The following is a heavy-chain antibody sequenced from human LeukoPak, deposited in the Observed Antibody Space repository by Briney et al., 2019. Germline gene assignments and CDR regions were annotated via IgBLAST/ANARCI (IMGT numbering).Heavy chain of an antibody. CDR2: ISPSGSGI. CDR1: GFTLSDYY. J-gene: IGHJ4*02. Sequence: GGSLRLSCAASGFTLSDYYMSWIRQAPGKRLEWVAFISPSGSGIYHADSVKGRITVSKDDAKNSLYLQINNLRVEDTANYYCARRSSCPDYWGQGTLVIVSS. CDR3: ARRSSCPDY. V-gene: IGHV3-11*01. D-gene: IGHD6-13*01.